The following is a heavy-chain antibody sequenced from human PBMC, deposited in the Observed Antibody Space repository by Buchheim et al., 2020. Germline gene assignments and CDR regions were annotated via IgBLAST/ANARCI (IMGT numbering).Heavy chain of an antibody. J-gene: IGHJ4*02. D-gene: IGHD3-22*01. Sequence: EVQLVESGGDLVQPGGSLRLSCAASGFTFSSYWMHWVRQAPGKGLVWVSRINSDGSSTSYADSVKGRFTISRDNAKNALNLQMNSLSAEDTAVYYCARGVVVITTDLIGYFDYWGQGTL. V-gene: IGHV3-74*01. CDR3: ARGVVVITTDLIGYFDY. CDR1: GFTFSSYW. CDR2: INSDGSST.